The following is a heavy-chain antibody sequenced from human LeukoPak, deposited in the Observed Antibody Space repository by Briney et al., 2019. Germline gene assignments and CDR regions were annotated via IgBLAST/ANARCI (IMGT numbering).Heavy chain of an antibody. D-gene: IGHD6-19*01. CDR2: ISSSGSTI. Sequence: GGSLRLSCAASGFTFSSYEMNWVRQAPGKGLEWVSYISSSGSTIYYADSVKGRFTISRDNAKNSLYLQMNSLRAEDTAVYYCAKDPNSSGWPAATGMDVWGKGTTVTVSS. V-gene: IGHV3-48*03. CDR3: AKDPNSSGWPAATGMDV. CDR1: GFTFSSYE. J-gene: IGHJ6*03.